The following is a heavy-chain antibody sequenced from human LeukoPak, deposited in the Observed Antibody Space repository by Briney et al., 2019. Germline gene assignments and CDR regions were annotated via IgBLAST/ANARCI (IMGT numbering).Heavy chain of an antibody. V-gene: IGHV3-21*01. CDR1: GFTFSSYE. CDR2: ISSSSYI. CDR3: ARIRFLDYYYYMDV. D-gene: IGHD3-3*01. J-gene: IGHJ6*03. Sequence: PGGSLRLSCAASGFTFSSYEMNWVRQAPGKGLEWVSSISSSSYIYYADSVKGRFTISRDNAKNSLYLQMNSLRAEDTAVYYCARIRFLDYYYYMDVWGKGTTVTVSS.